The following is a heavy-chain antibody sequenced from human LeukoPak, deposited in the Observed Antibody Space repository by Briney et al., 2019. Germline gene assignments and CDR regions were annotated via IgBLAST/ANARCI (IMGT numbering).Heavy chain of an antibody. J-gene: IGHJ4*02. CDR1: GLSVSDAW. V-gene: IGHV3-15*01. Sequence: GGSLRLSCAASGLSVSDAWMSWVRQAPGKGLEWVGRIKSKTAGGTTDYVASVKGRFTISRDDSKNTLYLQMNSLSTEDTAVYYCPGPPDWGQGTLVTVSS. CDR2: IKSKTAGGTT. CDR3: PGPPD.